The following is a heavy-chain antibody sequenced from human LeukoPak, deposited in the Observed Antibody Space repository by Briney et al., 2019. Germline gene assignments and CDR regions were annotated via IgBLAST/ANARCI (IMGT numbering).Heavy chain of an antibody. D-gene: IGHD5-18*01. J-gene: IGHJ4*02. CDR3: ARDRSQRAYSYGPDGE. Sequence: GRSLRLSCAASGFTFSSYAIHWVRQAPGKGLEWVAVISYDGSNKYYADSVKGRFTNSRDNSKYTLYLQINSLRGEDTAVYYCARDRSQRAYSYGPDGEWGQGTLVTVSS. CDR1: GFTFSSYA. V-gene: IGHV3-30*01. CDR2: ISYDGSNK.